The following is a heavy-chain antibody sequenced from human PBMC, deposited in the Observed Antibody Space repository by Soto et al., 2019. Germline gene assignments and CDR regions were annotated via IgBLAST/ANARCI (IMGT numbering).Heavy chain of an antibody. Sequence: QVQLVESGGGVIQPGRSLRLSCTASGFTFSDFGMHWVRQAPGKGLEWVSAIWYDGSYQYYADPVRGRFTTSRDNSNNTLFLQMNSLRVEDTAVYYCARDRLITYGAKIAPDHWGQGALVTVSP. V-gene: IGHV3-33*01. CDR3: ARDRLITYGAKIAPDH. D-gene: IGHD3-16*01. CDR1: GFTFSDFG. J-gene: IGHJ5*02. CDR2: IWYDGSYQ.